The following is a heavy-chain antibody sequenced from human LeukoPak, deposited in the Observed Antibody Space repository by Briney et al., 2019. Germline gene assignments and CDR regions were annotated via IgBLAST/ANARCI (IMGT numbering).Heavy chain of an antibody. D-gene: IGHD2-2*01. CDR2: IYYSGST. CDR1: GGSISSGDYY. CDR3: ARRGGYCSSTSCPQDYYYYYMDV. J-gene: IGHJ6*03. V-gene: IGHV4-30-4*08. Sequence: KPSETLSLTCTVSGGSISSGDYYWSWIRQPPGKGLEWIGYIYYSGSTYYNLSLKSRVTISVDTSKNQFSLKLSSVTAADTAVYYCARRGGYCSSTSCPQDYYYYYMDVWGKGTTVTVSS.